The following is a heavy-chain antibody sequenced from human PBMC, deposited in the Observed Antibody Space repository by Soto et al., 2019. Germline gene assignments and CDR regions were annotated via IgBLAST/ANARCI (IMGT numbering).Heavy chain of an antibody. CDR3: ARWLQLRGGFDY. V-gene: IGHV1-69*13. J-gene: IGHJ4*02. Sequence: SVKVSCKASGYTFTSYGISWVRQAPGQGLEWMGWFIPIFGTTNYAQKFQGRVTITADESTSTAYMELSSLRSEDTAVYYCARWLQLRGGFDYWGQGTLVTVSS. CDR1: GYTFTSYG. CDR2: FIPIFGTT. D-gene: IGHD5-12*01.